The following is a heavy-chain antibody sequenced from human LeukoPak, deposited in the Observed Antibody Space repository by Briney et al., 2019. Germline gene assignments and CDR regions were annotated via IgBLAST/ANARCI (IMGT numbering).Heavy chain of an antibody. CDR3: ARVKTDISIFGVVSPYYYYYYYMDV. V-gene: IGHV3-48*01. D-gene: IGHD3-3*01. CDR1: GFSFGSYS. Sequence: GGSLRLSCAASGFSFGSYSLNWVRQAPGKGLEGLSYISRDSTTKYYAASVKGRFTISRDSANSSLYLKMNSLRAEDTAVYYCARVKTDISIFGVVSPYYYYYYYMDVWGKGTAVTVSS. CDR2: ISRDSTTK. J-gene: IGHJ6*03.